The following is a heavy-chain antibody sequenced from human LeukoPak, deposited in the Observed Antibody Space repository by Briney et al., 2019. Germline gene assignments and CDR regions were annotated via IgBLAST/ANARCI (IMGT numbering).Heavy chain of an antibody. CDR2: INGDGSNT. Sequence: GGSLRLSCAASGFTFTNYWMHWVRQAAGKGLVWVSRINGDGSNTTYADSVKGRFTISRDNAKNTLYLQMNSLRAEDTAVYYCAREYSGYGFFDYWGQGTLVTVSS. CDR1: GFTFTNYW. D-gene: IGHD5-12*01. CDR3: AREYSGYGFFDY. V-gene: IGHV3-74*03. J-gene: IGHJ4*02.